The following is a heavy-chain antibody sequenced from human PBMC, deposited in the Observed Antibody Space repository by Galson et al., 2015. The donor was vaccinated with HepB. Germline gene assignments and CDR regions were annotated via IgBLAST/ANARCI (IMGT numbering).Heavy chain of an antibody. CDR1: GFTFSSYA. Sequence: SLRLSCAASGFTFSSYAMHWVRQAPGKGLEWVAVISYDGSNKYYADSVKGRFTISRDNSKNTLYLQMNSLRAEDTAVYFCARVRYSYGYDTGFDYWGQGTLVTVSS. CDR3: ARVRYSYGYDTGFDY. D-gene: IGHD5-18*01. V-gene: IGHV3-30*14. CDR2: ISYDGSNK. J-gene: IGHJ4*02.